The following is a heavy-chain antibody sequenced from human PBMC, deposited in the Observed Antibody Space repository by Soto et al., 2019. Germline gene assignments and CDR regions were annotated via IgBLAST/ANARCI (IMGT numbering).Heavy chain of an antibody. CDR2: IYYSGST. Sequence: SETLSLTCTVSGGSISSGGYYWSWIRQHPGKGLEWIGYIYYSGSTYYNPSLKSRVTISVDTSKNQFSLKLSSVTAADTAGYYCARGPYSHGYSSSPPLDPWGQGTLVTVSS. D-gene: IGHD6-13*01. J-gene: IGHJ5*02. CDR1: GGSISSGGYY. CDR3: ARGPYSHGYSSSPPLDP. V-gene: IGHV4-31*03.